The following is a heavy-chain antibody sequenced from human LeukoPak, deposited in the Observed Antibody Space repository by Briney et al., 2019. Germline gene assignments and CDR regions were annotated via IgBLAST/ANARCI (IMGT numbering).Heavy chain of an antibody. Sequence: GGSLRLSCAASGFTVSSNYMSWVRQAPGKGLEWVSVIYSGGSTCYADSVKGRFTISRDNSKNTLYLQMNSLRAEDTAVYYCAREIYYGSGSYYSGFDYWGQGTLVTVSS. J-gene: IGHJ4*02. CDR2: IYSGGST. D-gene: IGHD3-10*01. CDR1: GFTVSSNY. V-gene: IGHV3-53*01. CDR3: AREIYYGSGSYYSGFDY.